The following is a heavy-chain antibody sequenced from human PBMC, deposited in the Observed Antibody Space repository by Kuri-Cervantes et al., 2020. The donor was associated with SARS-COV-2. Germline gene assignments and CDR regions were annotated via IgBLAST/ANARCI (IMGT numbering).Heavy chain of an antibody. Sequence: GESLKISCAASGFTLSNAWMSWVRQAPGKGLEWVGRIKSKTDGGTTDYAAPVKGRFTISRDDSKNTLYLQMNSLKTEDTAVYYCTTDSYYYDSSGYYSKLYDFDYWGQGTLVTVSS. CDR3: TTDSYYYDSSGYYSKLYDFDY. CDR2: IKSKTDGGTT. D-gene: IGHD3-22*01. CDR1: GFTLSNAW. J-gene: IGHJ4*02. V-gene: IGHV3-15*01.